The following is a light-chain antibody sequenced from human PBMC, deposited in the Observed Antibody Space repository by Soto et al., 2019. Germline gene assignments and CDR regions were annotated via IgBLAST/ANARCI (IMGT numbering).Light chain of an antibody. Sequence: QSALTQPASVSGPPGKSITISCTGTSSDVGAYNYVSWYQHHPGKAPRLVIYDVTNRPSGISDRFSGSKSGNTASLTISGLLAEDEADYYCTSYTSISTYVFGTGTKVTVL. J-gene: IGLJ1*01. CDR1: SSDVGAYNY. V-gene: IGLV2-14*01. CDR2: DVT. CDR3: TSYTSISTYV.